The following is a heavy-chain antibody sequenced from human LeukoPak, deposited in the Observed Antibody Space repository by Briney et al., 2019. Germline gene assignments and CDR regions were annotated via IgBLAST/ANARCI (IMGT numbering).Heavy chain of an antibody. CDR1: GGSISTYY. CDR2: IHYSGST. CDR3: ATFDDSSRWFDP. V-gene: IGHV4-59*01. J-gene: IGHJ5*02. D-gene: IGHD3-22*01. Sequence: PSETMSLTCTVSGGSISTYYWSWIRQPPGKGLEWIAYIHYSGSTNSNPSLKSRVTISIDTSKNQFSLNLTSVTTADTAVYYCATFDDSSRWFDPWGQGTLVTVSS.